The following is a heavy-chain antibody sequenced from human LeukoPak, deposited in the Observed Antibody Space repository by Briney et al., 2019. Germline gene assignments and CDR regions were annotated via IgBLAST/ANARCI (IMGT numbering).Heavy chain of an antibody. CDR3: ARIGMDYYFYMDV. CDR2: VNHGGST. J-gene: IGHJ6*03. V-gene: IGHV4-34*01. D-gene: IGHD1-14*01. Sequence: SETLSLTCAVDGGSFSDYSWSWIRQPPGEGLEWVGDVNHGGSTNYNPSLKSRITISVDTSKNQFSLRLSSVTAADTGVYYCARIGMDYYFYMDVWGKGTTVSVSS. CDR1: GGSFSDYS.